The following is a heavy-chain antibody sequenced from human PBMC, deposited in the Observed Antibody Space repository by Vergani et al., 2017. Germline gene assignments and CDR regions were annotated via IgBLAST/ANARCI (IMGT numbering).Heavy chain of an antibody. V-gene: IGHV4-34*01. CDR3: ARGIVGGYFDY. CDR2: INHSGST. Sequence: QVQLQQWGAGLLKPSETLSLTCAVYGGSFSGYYWSWIRQPPGKGLEWIGEINHSGSTNYNPSLKSLVTISVDTSKNQFSLKLSSVTAADTAVYYCARGIVGGYFDYWGQGTLVTVSS. J-gene: IGHJ4*02. D-gene: IGHD2/OR15-2a*01. CDR1: GGSFSGYY.